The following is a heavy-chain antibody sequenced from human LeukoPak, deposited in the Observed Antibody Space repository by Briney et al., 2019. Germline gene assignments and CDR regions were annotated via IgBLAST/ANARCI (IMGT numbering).Heavy chain of an antibody. CDR1: GFSFNNHE. D-gene: IGHD3-10*01. V-gene: IGHV3-48*03. Sequence: GGSLRLSCEASGFSFNNHEMNWVRQAPGKGLEWLSYINSGGRTKYYADSVKGRFTISRDNAKNSLYLEMNGLRAEDTAVCYCARDRPWSVSYYVFDYWGQGDLVIVSS. CDR3: ARDRPWSVSYYVFDY. J-gene: IGHJ4*02. CDR2: INSGGRTK.